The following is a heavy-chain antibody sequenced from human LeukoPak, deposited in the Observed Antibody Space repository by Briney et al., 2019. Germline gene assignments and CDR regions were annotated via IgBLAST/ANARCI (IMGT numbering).Heavy chain of an antibody. D-gene: IGHD3-10*01. CDR1: GFTFGDYA. V-gene: IGHV3-49*03. CDR2: IRSKAYGGTT. CDR3: TGAGVRYYYGSGSSVFDY. Sequence: GGSLRLSCTASGFTFGDYAMSWLRQAPGKGLEGVGFIRSKAYGGTTEYAASVKGRFTISRDDSKSIAYLQMNSLKTEDTAVYYCTGAGVRYYYGSGSSVFDYWGQGTLVTVSS. J-gene: IGHJ4*02.